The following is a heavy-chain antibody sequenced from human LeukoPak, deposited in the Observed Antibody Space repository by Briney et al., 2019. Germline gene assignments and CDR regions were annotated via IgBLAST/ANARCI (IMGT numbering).Heavy chain of an antibody. CDR1: GFTFSSYS. J-gene: IGHJ4*02. CDR3: ARDLIMGATNY. CDR2: ITSSGGFI. Sequence: GGPLRLSCAASGFTFSSYSMNWVRQAPGKGLEWVSSITSSGGFIYYADSVKGRFTISRDNAKNSLYLQMNSLRAEDTAVYYCARDLIMGATNYWGQGTLVTVSS. D-gene: IGHD1-26*01. V-gene: IGHV3-21*01.